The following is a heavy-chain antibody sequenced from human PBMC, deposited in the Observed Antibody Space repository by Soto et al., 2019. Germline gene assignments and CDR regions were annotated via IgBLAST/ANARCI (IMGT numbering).Heavy chain of an antibody. V-gene: IGHV3-30*18. CDR2: ISYDGSNK. CDR1: GFTFNSYG. J-gene: IGHJ5*02. Sequence: PGGSLRLSCAASGFTFNSYGMHWVRQAPGKGLEWVAVISYDGSNKYYADSVKGRFTISRDNSKNTLDLQMNSLRPEDTAVYYCAKESLRDLVVVPPHTWGQGTLVTVSS. CDR3: AKESLRDLVVVPPHT. D-gene: IGHD2-2*01.